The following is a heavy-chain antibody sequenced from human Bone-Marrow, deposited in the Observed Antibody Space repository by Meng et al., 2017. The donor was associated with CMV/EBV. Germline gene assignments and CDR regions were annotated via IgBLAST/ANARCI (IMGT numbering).Heavy chain of an antibody. D-gene: IGHD1-14*01. CDR3: AYSPAGPKFDY. J-gene: IGHJ4*02. V-gene: IGHV4-38-2*02. Sequence: GSLRPSCTVSGYSIISDYYWDWIRQPPGKGLEWIGSIYYSGSTYYNPSLKSRVTISVDTSKNQFSLKLSSVTAADTAVYYCAYSPAGPKFDYWGQGTLVTVTS. CDR2: IYYSGST. CDR1: GYSIISDYY.